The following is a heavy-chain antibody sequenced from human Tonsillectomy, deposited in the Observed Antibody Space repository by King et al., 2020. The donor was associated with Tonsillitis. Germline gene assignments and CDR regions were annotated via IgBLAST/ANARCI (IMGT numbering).Heavy chain of an antibody. D-gene: IGHD3-10*01. CDR3: AKDYYGPGSSCSDS. V-gene: IGHV3-23*04. J-gene: IGHJ4*02. Sequence: VQLVESGGGLVQPGGSLRLSCAASGFTFSSYAMTWVRQAPGKGLEWVSAISGSGGTTYYADSVKGRFTISRDNSKNTLYLQMNSLRAEDTAVYYCAKDYYGPGSSCSDSWGQGTLATVPS. CDR2: ISGSGGTT. CDR1: GFTFSSYA.